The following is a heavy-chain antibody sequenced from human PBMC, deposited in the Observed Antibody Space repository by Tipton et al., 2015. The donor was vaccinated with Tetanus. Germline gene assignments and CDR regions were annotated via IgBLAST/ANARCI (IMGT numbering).Heavy chain of an antibody. CDR3: ARGITDGHNRRFDY. V-gene: IGHV4-4*07. CDR2: ISNGNA. J-gene: IGHJ4*02. CDR1: RGPISSYY. Sequence: GLVKPSETLSLTCTVSRGPISSYYWSWIRQPAGKGLEWIGHISNGNADYVPSLKSRLTLSVDLSKNQISLNLHSVTAADAGFYYCARGITDGHNRRFDYWGQGILVAVSS. D-gene: IGHD5-24*01.